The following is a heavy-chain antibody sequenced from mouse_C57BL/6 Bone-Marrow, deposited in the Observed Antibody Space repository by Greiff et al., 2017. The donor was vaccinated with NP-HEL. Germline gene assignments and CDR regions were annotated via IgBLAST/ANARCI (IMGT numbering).Heavy chain of an antibody. Sequence: EVQLQESGGGLVKPGGSLKLSCAASGFTFSDYGMHWVRQAPEKGLEWVAYISSGSSTIYYADTVKGRFTMSRDNAKNTLYMQMTSLMSEDTAMYYCASAPYYYCSSCGDMDYWGQGTSVTVSS. J-gene: IGHJ4*01. CDR1: GFTFSDYG. D-gene: IGHD1-1*01. V-gene: IGHV5-17*01. CDR2: ISSGSSTI. CDR3: ASAPYYYCSSCGDMDY.